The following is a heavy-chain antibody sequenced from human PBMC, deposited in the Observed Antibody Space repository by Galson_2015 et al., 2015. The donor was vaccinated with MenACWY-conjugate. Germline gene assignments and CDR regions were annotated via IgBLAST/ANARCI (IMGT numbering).Heavy chain of an antibody. D-gene: IGHD3-9*01. Sequence: SLRLSCAASGFTFSSYAMSWVRQAPGKGLEWVPAISGSGGSTYYADSVKGRFTISRDNSKNTLYLQMNSLRAEDTAVYYCAKGNYDILTGYYNYYYYYGMDVWGQGTTVTVSS. J-gene: IGHJ6*02. V-gene: IGHV3-23*01. CDR3: AKGNYDILTGYYNYYYYYGMDV. CDR1: GFTFSSYA. CDR2: ISGSGGST.